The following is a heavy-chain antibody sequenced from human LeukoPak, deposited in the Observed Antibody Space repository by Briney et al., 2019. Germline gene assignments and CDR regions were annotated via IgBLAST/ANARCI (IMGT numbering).Heavy chain of an antibody. CDR2: IYTSGST. Sequence: PSETLSLTCTVSGGSISSGSYYWSWIRQPAGKGLEWIGRIYTSGSTNYNPSLKSRVTISVDTSKNQFSLKLSSVTAADTAVYYCARDNSSSWYGMGYCYYYMDVWGKGTTVTISS. D-gene: IGHD6-13*01. CDR1: GGSISSGSYY. V-gene: IGHV4-61*02. J-gene: IGHJ6*03. CDR3: ARDNSSSWYGMGYCYYYMDV.